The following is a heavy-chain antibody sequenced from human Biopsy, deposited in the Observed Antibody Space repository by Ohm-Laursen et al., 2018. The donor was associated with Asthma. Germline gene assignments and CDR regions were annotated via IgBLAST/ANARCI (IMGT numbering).Heavy chain of an antibody. D-gene: IGHD3-3*01. CDR2: ISYDGSNK. CDR1: GFTFSSYG. J-gene: IGHJ4*02. CDR3: ASQSSGPDVWCGYYCFDY. Sequence: SLRLSRAASGFTFSSYGMHWVRQAPGKGLEWVAVISYDGSNKYYADSVKGRFTISRDNSKNTLYLQMNSLRAEDTAVYYCASQSSGPDVWCGYYCFDYWGQGTLVTVSS. V-gene: IGHV3-30*03.